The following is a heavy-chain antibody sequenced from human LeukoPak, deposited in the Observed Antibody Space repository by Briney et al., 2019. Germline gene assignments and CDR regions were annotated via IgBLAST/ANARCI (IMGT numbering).Heavy chain of an antibody. CDR1: GGSVSSGSYQ. CDR2: LYTSGST. V-gene: IGHV4-61*02. Sequence: SETLSLTCTVSGGSVSSGSYQGRWIRQPAGKGREWIGRLYTSGSTNYDPSLKSRVTMSVDTSKNQFSLKLSSVTDADTAVYYCARVSVVPAANSYYYYMDVWGKGTTVTVSS. D-gene: IGHD2-2*01. J-gene: IGHJ6*03. CDR3: ARVSVVPAANSYYYYMDV.